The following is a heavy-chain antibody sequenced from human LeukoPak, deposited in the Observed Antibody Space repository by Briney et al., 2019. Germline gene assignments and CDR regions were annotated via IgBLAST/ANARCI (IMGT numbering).Heavy chain of an antibody. CDR2: INHSGST. Sequence: SETLSLTCAVYGGSFSGYYWSWIRQPPGKGLEWIGEINHSGSTNYNPSLKSRVTISVDTSKNQFSLKLSSVTAADTAVYYCARGYYDYVWGSYLSYYFDYWGQGTLVTVSS. V-gene: IGHV4-34*01. CDR3: ARGYYDYVWGSYLSYYFDY. CDR1: GGSFSGYY. D-gene: IGHD3-16*02. J-gene: IGHJ4*02.